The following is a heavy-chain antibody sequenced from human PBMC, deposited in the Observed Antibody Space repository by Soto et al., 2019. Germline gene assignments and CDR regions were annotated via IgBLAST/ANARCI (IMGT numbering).Heavy chain of an antibody. Sequence: ASVKVSCKASGYTFTSYAMHWVRQAPGQRLEWMGWINAGNGNTKYSQKFQGRVTITRDTSASTAYMELSSLRSGDTAVYYCARARRDYYDSSGYFHYFDYWGQGTLVTVSS. CDR1: GYTFTSYA. V-gene: IGHV1-3*01. D-gene: IGHD3-22*01. CDR3: ARARRDYYDSSGYFHYFDY. J-gene: IGHJ4*02. CDR2: INAGNGNT.